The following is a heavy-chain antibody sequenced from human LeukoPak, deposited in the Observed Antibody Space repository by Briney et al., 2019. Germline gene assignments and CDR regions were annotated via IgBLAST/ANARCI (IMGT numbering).Heavy chain of an antibody. Sequence: PGGSLRLSCAASGFTFSGYWMHWVRQAPGKGLVWVSRINTDGSSTSYADSVKGRFTISRDNAKNTLYLQMSSLRAEDTAVYYCARHRVYGYYFDYWGQGTLVTVSS. V-gene: IGHV3-74*01. CDR1: GFTFSGYW. CDR2: INTDGSST. CDR3: ARHRVYGYYFDY. D-gene: IGHD3-10*01. J-gene: IGHJ4*02.